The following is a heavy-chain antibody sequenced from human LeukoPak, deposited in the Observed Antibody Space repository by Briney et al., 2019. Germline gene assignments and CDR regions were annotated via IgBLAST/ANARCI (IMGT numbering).Heavy chain of an antibody. CDR3: ARSPTPYRGDLGY. V-gene: IGHV3-21*01. CDR1: GFTLSSYS. J-gene: IGHJ4*02. CDR2: ISSSSSYM. D-gene: IGHD4-23*01. Sequence: GGSLRLSCVASGFTLSSYSMNWVRQAPGKGLEWVSAISSSSSYMYYADSVKGRFTISRDNAKNSLYLQMHSLRAEDTAVYYCARSPTPYRGDLGYWDQGTLVTVSS.